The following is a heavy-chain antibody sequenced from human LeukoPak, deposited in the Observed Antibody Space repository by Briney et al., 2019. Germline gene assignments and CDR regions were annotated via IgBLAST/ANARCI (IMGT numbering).Heavy chain of an antibody. CDR2: INNDGSGT. D-gene: IGHD3-10*01. CDR3: VRGGFGHAMDV. Sequence: PGGSLRLSCAASGFTFSSYWMHWVRQAPGKGLVWVSVINNDGSGTNYADSVKGRSTISRDNAKNTLYLQMTSLGAEDMAVYYCVRGGFGHAMDVWGQGTTVTVSS. V-gene: IGHV3-74*01. CDR1: GFTFSSYW. J-gene: IGHJ6*02.